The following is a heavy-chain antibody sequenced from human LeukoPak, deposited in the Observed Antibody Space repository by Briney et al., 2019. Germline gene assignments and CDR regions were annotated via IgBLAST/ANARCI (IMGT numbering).Heavy chain of an antibody. CDR1: GFTFSDYY. V-gene: IGHV3-11*04. D-gene: IGHD1-26*01. Sequence: GGSLRLSCAASGFTFSDYYMAWIRQAPGKGLEFISYMSSRSGTTLYANSVKGRFTISRDNAKNSLYLQMNSLRVEDTAVYYCARDLGATIFDFDYWGQGTLVTVSS. CDR2: MSSRSGTT. CDR3: ARDLGATIFDFDY. J-gene: IGHJ4*02.